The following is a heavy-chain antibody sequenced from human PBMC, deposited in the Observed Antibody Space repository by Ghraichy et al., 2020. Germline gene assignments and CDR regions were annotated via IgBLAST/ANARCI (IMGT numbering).Heavy chain of an antibody. CDR2: IYSGGST. Sequence: GGSLRLSCAASGFTVSSNYMSWVRQAPGKGLEWVSVIYSGGSTYYADSVKGRFTISRDNSTNTLYLQMNSLRAEDTAVYYCARGLGYCSSTSCYTPSYYYYGVYVWCQKTTVTFSS. CDR1: GFTVSSNY. V-gene: IGHV3-53*01. D-gene: IGHD2-2*02. CDR3: ARGLGYCSSTSCYTPSYYYYGVYV. J-gene: IGHJ6*02.